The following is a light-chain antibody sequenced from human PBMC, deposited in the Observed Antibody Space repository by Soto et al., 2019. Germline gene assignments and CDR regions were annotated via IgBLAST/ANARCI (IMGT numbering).Light chain of an antibody. CDR1: SSNIGTGYD. Sequence: QSVLTQPPSLSGAPGQRVSISCTGSSSNIGTGYDVHWYQHLPGTAPKLLIHRNTNRPSGVPDRFSGSKSGTSASLAITGLQAEDEADYYCQSYDNSLSGWVFGGGTKLTVL. J-gene: IGLJ3*02. V-gene: IGLV1-40*01. CDR3: QSYDNSLSGWV. CDR2: RNT.